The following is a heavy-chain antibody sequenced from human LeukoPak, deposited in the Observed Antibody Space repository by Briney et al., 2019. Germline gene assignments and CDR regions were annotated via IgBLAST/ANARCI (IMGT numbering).Heavy chain of an antibody. CDR2: ISWNSGSI. Sequence: GGSLRLSCAASGFAFDDYAMRWARQAPGKGLEWVSGISWNSGSIGYADSVKGRFTISRDNAKNSLYLQMNSLRAEDTALYYCAKAPEGLLSPYFDYWGQGTLVTVSS. CDR3: AKAPEGLLSPYFDY. D-gene: IGHD2-2*01. V-gene: IGHV3-9*01. CDR1: GFAFDDYA. J-gene: IGHJ4*02.